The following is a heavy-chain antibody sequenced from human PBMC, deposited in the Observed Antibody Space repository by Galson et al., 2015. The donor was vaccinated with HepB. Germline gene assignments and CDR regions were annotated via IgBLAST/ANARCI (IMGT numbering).Heavy chain of an antibody. D-gene: IGHD3-22*01. CDR1: GGTFSSYA. Sequence: SVKVSCKASGGTFSSYAISWVRQAPGQGLEWMGIINPSGGSTSYAQKFQGRVTMTRDTSTSTVYMELSSLRSEDTAVYYCARIVDDAFDLWGQGTMVTVSS. J-gene: IGHJ3*01. CDR2: INPSGGST. V-gene: IGHV1-46*01. CDR3: ARIVDDAFDL.